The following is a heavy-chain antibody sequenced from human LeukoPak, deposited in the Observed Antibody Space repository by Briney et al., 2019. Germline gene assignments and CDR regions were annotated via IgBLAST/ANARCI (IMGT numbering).Heavy chain of an antibody. CDR2: IYSGGSP. CDR1: GFTVSSNY. J-gene: IGHJ6*03. V-gene: IGHV3-53*01. Sequence: GGSLRLSCAASGFTVSSNYMSWVRQAPGKGLEWVSVIYSGGSPYYADSVKGRFTISRDNSKNTLYLQMNSLRAEDTAVYYCARVYCSSTSCSYYYYYYMDVWGKGTTVTVSS. CDR3: ARVYCSSTSCSYYYYYYMDV. D-gene: IGHD2-2*01.